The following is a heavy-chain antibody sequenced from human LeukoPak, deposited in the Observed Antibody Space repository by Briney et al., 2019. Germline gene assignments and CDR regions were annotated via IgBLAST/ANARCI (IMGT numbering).Heavy chain of an antibody. CDR2: ISGSGGST. D-gene: IGHD3-3*01. V-gene: IGHV3-23*01. Sequence: PGGSLRLSCAASGFTFSSYWMHWVRQAPGKGLEWVSAISGSGGSTYYADSVKGRFTISRDNSKNTLYLQMNSLRAEDTAVYYCAKNMDYDFWSGYPPFDYWGQGTLVTVSS. CDR1: GFTFSSYW. J-gene: IGHJ4*02. CDR3: AKNMDYDFWSGYPPFDY.